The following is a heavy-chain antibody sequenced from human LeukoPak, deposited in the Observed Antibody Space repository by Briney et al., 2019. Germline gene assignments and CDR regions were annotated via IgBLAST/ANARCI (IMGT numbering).Heavy chain of an antibody. Sequence: GESLKISCKGSGYIFTDYWIGWVRQMPGKGLEWMGVIYPGDFDTRYSPSFQGQVTISADKSISTAYLQWSSLKASDTAIYYCARRGDREWFDPWGQGTLVTVSS. V-gene: IGHV5-51*01. D-gene: IGHD3-10*01. J-gene: IGHJ5*02. CDR1: GYIFTDYW. CDR2: IYPGDFDT. CDR3: ARRGDREWFDP.